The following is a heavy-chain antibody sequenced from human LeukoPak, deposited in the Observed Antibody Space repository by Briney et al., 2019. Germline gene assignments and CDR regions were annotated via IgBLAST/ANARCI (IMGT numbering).Heavy chain of an antibody. J-gene: IGHJ4*02. V-gene: IGHV4-59*08. D-gene: IGHD6-13*01. CDR1: GGSISSYY. Sequence: PSETLSLTCTVSGGSISSYYWSWIRQPPGKGLEWIGYIYYSGSTNYNPSLKSRVTISVDTSKNQFSLKLSSVTAADTAVYYCARGLRELAAAGTYYFDYWGQGTLVTVSS. CDR2: IYYSGST. CDR3: ARGLRELAAAGTYYFDY.